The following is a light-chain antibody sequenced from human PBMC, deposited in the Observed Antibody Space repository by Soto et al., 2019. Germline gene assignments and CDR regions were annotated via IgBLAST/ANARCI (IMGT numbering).Light chain of an antibody. CDR3: AAWDDSLNVYVV. J-gene: IGLJ2*01. V-gene: IGLV1-44*01. Sequence: QSVLTQPPSASGTPGQRVTISCSGSSSNIGSNTVNWYQQLPGTAPKLLIYSNNQRPSGVPDRFSGSKSGTSASLGISGLQSEDEADYYCAAWDDSLNVYVVFGGGTKVTVL. CDR2: SNN. CDR1: SSNIGSNT.